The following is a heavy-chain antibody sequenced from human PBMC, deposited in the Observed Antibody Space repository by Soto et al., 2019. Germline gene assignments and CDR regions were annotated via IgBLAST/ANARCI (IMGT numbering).Heavy chain of an antibody. J-gene: IGHJ4*02. V-gene: IGHV1-69*13. CDR2: IIPIFGTA. D-gene: IGHD7-27*01. Sequence: SVPGAWKGAGGSLRGYAGGWGRQAPGQGLEWMGGIIPIFGTANYAQKFQCRVTITADGSTSKAYMELSSLRSEDTAVYYCARANWGSFLPFDYWGQGTLVTVSS. CDR1: GGSLRGYA. CDR3: ARANWGSFLPFDY.